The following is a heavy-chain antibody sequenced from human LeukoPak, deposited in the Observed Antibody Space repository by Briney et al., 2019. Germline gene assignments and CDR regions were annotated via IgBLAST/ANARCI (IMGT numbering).Heavy chain of an antibody. CDR1: GDSISTYY. CDR2: IYSSGST. J-gene: IGHJ5*02. CDR3: ARQEQQLIYNWFDP. V-gene: IGHV4-4*07. D-gene: IGHD6-13*01. Sequence: PSETLSLTCTVSGDSISTYYWNWIRQPAGKGLEWIGRIYSSGSTNYNPSLKSRVTMSVDTSKNQFSLKLSSVTAADTAVYYCARQEQQLIYNWFDPWGQGTLVTVSS.